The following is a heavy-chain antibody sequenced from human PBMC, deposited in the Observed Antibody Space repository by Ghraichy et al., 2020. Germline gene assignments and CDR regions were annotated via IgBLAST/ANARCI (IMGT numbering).Heavy chain of an antibody. Sequence: GGSLRLSCAASGFTFSSYGMHWVRQAPGKGLEWVAVIWYDGSNKYYADSVKGRFTISRDNSKNTLYLQMNSLRAEDTAVYYCASGGDWNYGKGMDVWGQGTTVTVSS. V-gene: IGHV3-33*01. CDR3: ASGGDWNYGKGMDV. D-gene: IGHD1-7*01. CDR2: IWYDGSNK. J-gene: IGHJ6*02. CDR1: GFTFSSYG.